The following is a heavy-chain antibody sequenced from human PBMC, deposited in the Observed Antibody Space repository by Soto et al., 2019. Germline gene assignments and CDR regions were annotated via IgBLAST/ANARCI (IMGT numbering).Heavy chain of an antibody. CDR3: APHSAYDSKG. V-gene: IGHV3-23*01. D-gene: IGHD5-12*01. Sequence: EVQLLECGGGLVQWGGSLRLSCAASGFIFSTCAMSWVRQAPGKGLEWVPAISGSGDRTYYADSVKGRFTISRDNSKNTLYLQMNGLRAEDTDVYYCAPHSAYDSKGWGQGTLVTVSS. CDR2: ISGSGDRT. J-gene: IGHJ4*02. CDR1: GFIFSTCA.